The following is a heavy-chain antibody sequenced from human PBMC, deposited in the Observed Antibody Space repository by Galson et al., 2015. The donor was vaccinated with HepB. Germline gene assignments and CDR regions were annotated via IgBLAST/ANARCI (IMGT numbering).Heavy chain of an antibody. CDR1: GATFSSYT. CDR2: IIPIIVTV. CDR3: AREYYGDYAHGY. V-gene: IGHV1-69*08. J-gene: IGHJ4*02. D-gene: IGHD4-17*01. Sequence: SVKVSCKASGATFSSYTIAWLRQAPGQGLEWLGRIIPIIVTVTYAQKFQGRVTITADKSTGTAYMELSSLRSEDAAIYYCAREYYGDYAHGYWGQGTQVSVSS.